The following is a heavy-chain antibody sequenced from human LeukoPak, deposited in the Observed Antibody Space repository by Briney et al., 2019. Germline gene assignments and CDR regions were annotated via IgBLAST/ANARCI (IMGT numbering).Heavy chain of an antibody. J-gene: IGHJ4*02. V-gene: IGHV3-23*01. CDR2: ISGGGDTTYYA. CDR3: AEVHALLTGYFDY. D-gene: IGHD3-9*01. Sequence: GGSLRLSCAASGFTFSSCAMSWVRQSPGKGLEWVSAISGGGDTTYYAYYADSVKGRFTISRDNSKNTLYLQMNSLRAEDTAVYYCAEVHALLTGYFDYWGQGTLVTVSS. CDR1: GFTFSSCA.